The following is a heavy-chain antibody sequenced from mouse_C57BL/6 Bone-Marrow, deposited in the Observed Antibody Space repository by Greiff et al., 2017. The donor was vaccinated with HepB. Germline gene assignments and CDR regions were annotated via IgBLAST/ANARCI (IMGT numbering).Heavy chain of an antibody. V-gene: IGHV1-69*01. Sequence: QVQLQQPGAELVMPGASVKLSCKASGYTFTSYWMHWVKQRPGQGLEWIGEIDPSESYTNYNQKLKGKSTLTVDKSSSTAYMQLSSLTSENSAVYYCGRWLQRGYFDVWGTGTTVTVSS. CDR3: GRWLQRGYFDV. D-gene: IGHD2-2*01. CDR1: GYTFTSYW. CDR2: IDPSESYT. J-gene: IGHJ1*03.